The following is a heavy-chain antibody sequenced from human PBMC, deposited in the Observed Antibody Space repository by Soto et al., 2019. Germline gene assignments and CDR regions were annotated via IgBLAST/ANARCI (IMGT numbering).Heavy chain of an antibody. CDR1: GGSISRGDYY. CDR2: IYYGGST. Sequence: NPSETLSLTCTVSGGSISRGDYYWSWIRQPPGKGLEWIGYIYYGGSTYYNPSLKSRLTISVETSRNQLSLKLSSVTAADTAVYYCARAFDDSSGYYGGLGYWGQGTLVTVSS. J-gene: IGHJ4*02. CDR3: ARAFDDSSGYYGGLGY. D-gene: IGHD3-22*01. V-gene: IGHV4-30-4*01.